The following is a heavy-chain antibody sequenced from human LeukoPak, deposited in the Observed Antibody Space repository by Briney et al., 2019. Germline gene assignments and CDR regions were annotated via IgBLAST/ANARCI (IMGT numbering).Heavy chain of an antibody. CDR1: GFTFSSYA. V-gene: IGHV3-30-3*01. CDR2: ISYDGSNK. CDR3: ARDRRDYYGSGSYYYGMDV. J-gene: IGHJ6*02. D-gene: IGHD3-10*01. Sequence: GGSLRLSCAASGFTFSSYAMHWVRQAPGKGLEWVAVISYDGSNKYYADSVKGRFTISRDNSKNTLYLQMNSLRAEDTAVYYCARDRRDYYGSGSYYYGMDVWGQGTTVTVSS.